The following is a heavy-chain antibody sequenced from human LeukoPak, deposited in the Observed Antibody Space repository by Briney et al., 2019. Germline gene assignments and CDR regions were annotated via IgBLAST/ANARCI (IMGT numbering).Heavy chain of an antibody. CDR3: ARDQDSNYYDSSGYSPDY. CDR1: GYTFTSYG. V-gene: IGHV1-18*01. CDR2: ISAYNGNT. J-gene: IGHJ4*02. Sequence: ASVKVSCKASGYTFTSYGISWVRQASGQGLEWMGWISAYNGNTNYAQKLQGRVTMTTDTSTSTAYMELRSLRSDDTAVYYCARDQDSNYYDSSGYSPDYWGQGTLVTVSS. D-gene: IGHD3-22*01.